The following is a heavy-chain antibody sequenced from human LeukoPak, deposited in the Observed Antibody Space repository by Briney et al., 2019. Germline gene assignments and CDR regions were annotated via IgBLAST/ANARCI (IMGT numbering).Heavy chain of an antibody. CDR1: GFTFSSYW. D-gene: IGHD6-13*01. Sequence: GGSLRLSCAASGFTFSSYWMSWVRQAPGKGLEWVASIKQDGSDKFYVASVKGRFTISRDNAKNSLYLQMNSLRAEDTAVYYCARGGAAAARKRGVDYWGQGTLVTVSS. CDR2: IKQDGSDK. V-gene: IGHV3-7*01. CDR3: ARGGAAAARKRGVDY. J-gene: IGHJ4*02.